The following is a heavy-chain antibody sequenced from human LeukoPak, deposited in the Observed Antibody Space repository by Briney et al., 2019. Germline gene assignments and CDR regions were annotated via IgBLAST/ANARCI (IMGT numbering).Heavy chain of an antibody. CDR3: ARQLDYYDKRDY. CDR1: GYSFTNYG. CDR2: IDPSDSYS. D-gene: IGHD3-22*01. Sequence: GESLRISCKGSGYSFTNYGISWVRQMPGKGLEWMGRIDPSDSYSNYGPSFQGHVTISADRSISTAYLQWRSLKASDTAMCYCARQLDYYDKRDYWGQGTLVTVAP. J-gene: IGHJ4*02. V-gene: IGHV5-10-1*01.